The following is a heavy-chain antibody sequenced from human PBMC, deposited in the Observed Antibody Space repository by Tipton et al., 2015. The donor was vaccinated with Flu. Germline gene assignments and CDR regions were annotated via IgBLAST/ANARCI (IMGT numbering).Heavy chain of an antibody. V-gene: IGHV5-51*03. Sequence: QLVQSGPEVKKPGESLKISCKASGYSFINYWIGWVRQVPGKGLEWVRIIDPGDSDTRYSPSFQGQVTISADKSISTAYLQWSSLKASDTAIYYCVLPGWLQSSGDDWGQGGVVTVSS. J-gene: IGHJ4*02. D-gene: IGHD5-24*01. CDR1: GYSFINYW. CDR2: IDPGDSDT. CDR3: VLPGWLQSSGDD.